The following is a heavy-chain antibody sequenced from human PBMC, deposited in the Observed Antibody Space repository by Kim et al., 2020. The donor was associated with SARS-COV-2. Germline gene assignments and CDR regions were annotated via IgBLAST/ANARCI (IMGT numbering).Heavy chain of an antibody. CDR2: IYYSGST. Sequence: SETLSLTCTVSGGSISSYYWSWIRQPPGKGLEWIGYIYYSGSTNYNPSLKSRVTISVDTSKNQFSLKLSSVTAADTAVYYCAGGEWRSWGAFDIWGQGTMVTVSS. J-gene: IGHJ3*02. CDR3: AGGEWRSWGAFDI. V-gene: IGHV4-59*13. D-gene: IGHD3-16*01. CDR1: GGSISSYY.